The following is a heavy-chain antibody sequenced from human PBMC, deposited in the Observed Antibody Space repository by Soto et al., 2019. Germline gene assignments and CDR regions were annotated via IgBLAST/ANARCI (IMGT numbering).Heavy chain of an antibody. CDR2: INPSGGST. D-gene: IGHD3-10*01. CDR3: ARPRFPSYGSGSPIDY. Sequence: ASVKVSCKASGYTFTSYYMHWVRQAPGQGLEWMGIINPSGGSTSYAQKFQGRVTMTRDTSTSTVYMELSSLRSEDTAVYYCARPRFPSYGSGSPIDYWGQGTLVTVSS. CDR1: GYTFTSYY. J-gene: IGHJ4*02. V-gene: IGHV1-46*03.